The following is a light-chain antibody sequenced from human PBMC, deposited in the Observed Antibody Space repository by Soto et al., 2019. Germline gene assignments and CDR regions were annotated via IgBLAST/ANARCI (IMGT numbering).Light chain of an antibody. CDR2: GVS. Sequence: EIVMTQSPATLSVSPGERAALSFRASQSVSSKLAWFQQKPGQAPSLLIYGVSTRATGVPVRFSGSGSGTDFTLTISSLEPEDFAVYYCQQRSSWPFTFGPGTKVDI. V-gene: IGKV3-15*01. CDR1: QSVSSK. J-gene: IGKJ3*01. CDR3: QQRSSWPFT.